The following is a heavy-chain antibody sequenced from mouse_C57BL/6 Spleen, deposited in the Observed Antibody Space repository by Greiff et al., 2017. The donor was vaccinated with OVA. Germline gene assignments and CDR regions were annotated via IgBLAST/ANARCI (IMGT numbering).Heavy chain of an antibody. CDR3: ARGPSYYSNYEYAMDY. CDR1: GFTFSDYY. J-gene: IGHJ4*01. CDR2: INYDGSST. D-gene: IGHD2-5*01. Sequence: EVNVVESEGGLVQPGSSMKLSCTASGFTFSDYYMAWVRQVPEKGLEWVANINYDGSSTYYLDSLKSRFIISRDNAKNILYLQMSSLKSEDTATYYCARGPSYYSNYEYAMDYWGQGTSVTVSS. V-gene: IGHV5-16*01.